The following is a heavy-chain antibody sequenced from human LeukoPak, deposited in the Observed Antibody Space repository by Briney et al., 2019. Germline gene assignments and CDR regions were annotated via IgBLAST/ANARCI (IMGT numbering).Heavy chain of an antibody. CDR3: AKSENDYSNYVLIALPDY. CDR2: ISYDGSNK. CDR1: GFTFSSYG. J-gene: IGHJ4*02. D-gene: IGHD4-11*01. V-gene: IGHV3-30*18. Sequence: PGGSLRLSCAASGFTFSSYGMHWVRQAPGKGLEWVAVISYDGSNKYYADSVKGRFTISRDNSKNTLYLQMNSLRAEDTAVYYCAKSENDYSNYVLIALPDYWGQGTLVTVSS.